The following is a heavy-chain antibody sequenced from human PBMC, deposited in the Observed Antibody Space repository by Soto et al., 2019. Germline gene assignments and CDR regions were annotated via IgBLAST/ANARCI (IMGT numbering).Heavy chain of an antibody. Sequence: QVQLVESGGGVVQPGRSLRLSCVASGLTFSRYEMHWVRQAPGKGLEWVAFISYDGSDTDYADSVKGRFTISRDNSKNTLYLQMNSLRAEDTALYHCATELAGGLDYWGQGTLVTVSS. CDR1: GLTFSRYE. CDR3: ATELAGGLDY. CDR2: ISYDGSDT. V-gene: IGHV3-30*03. D-gene: IGHD1-26*01. J-gene: IGHJ4*02.